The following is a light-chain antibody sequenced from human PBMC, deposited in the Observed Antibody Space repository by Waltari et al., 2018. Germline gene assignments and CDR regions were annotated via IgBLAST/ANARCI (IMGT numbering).Light chain of an antibody. J-gene: IGKJ2*03. CDR2: GAS. V-gene: IGKV3-20*01. CDR1: QSVSSIY. Sequence: EIVLTHSPGTLSLSLGERATLSCRASQSVSSIYLAWYQQQPGQAPRLLIYGASSRATGIPDRFSGSGSGTDFTLTISRLEPEDFAVYYCQQYGSSPPYSFGQGTKLEIK. CDR3: QQYGSSPPYS.